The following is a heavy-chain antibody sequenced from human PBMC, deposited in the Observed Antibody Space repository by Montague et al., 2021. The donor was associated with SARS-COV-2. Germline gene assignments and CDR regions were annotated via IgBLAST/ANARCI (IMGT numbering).Heavy chain of an antibody. CDR2: MYRSGXP. Sequence: TLSLTCTVSGGSISRGYYYWSWIRLPAGKGLEWIGRMYRSGXPXYXXXXEXRVVLSVDTSRNQFSMKMTSVTAADTAMYYCARGVDTGVVTVTGGFDSWGQGTLVIVSP. CDR3: ARGVDTGVVTVTGGFDS. J-gene: IGHJ4*02. V-gene: IGHV4-61*02. D-gene: IGHD5-18*01. CDR1: GGSISRGYYY.